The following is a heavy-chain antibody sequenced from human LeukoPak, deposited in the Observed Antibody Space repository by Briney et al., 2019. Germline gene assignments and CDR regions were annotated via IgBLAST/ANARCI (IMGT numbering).Heavy chain of an antibody. CDR2: VKEDGTTK. D-gene: IGHD2-15*01. CDR1: GFSFTNYW. CDR3: ARKCSGGSCYEDY. Sequence: GGSLRLSCAASGFSFTNYWMSWVRQAPGKGLEWVANVKEDGTTKQYVDSVKGRFTISRDNAKNPLYLQMGSLRAEDTAVYYCARKCSGGSCYEDYWGQGTLVTVSS. V-gene: IGHV3-7*01. J-gene: IGHJ4*02.